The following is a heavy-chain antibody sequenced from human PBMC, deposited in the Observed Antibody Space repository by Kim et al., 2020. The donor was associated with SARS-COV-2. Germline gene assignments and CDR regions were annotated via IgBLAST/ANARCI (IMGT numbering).Heavy chain of an antibody. V-gene: IGHV3-74*01. CDR1: RFTFNNYW. D-gene: IGHD3-16*01. Sequence: GGYLRLSCAVSRFTFNNYWINWVRHAPGKGLVWVSRISSDGSITNYADSVKGRFTMSRDNAENTLYLQMNSLRAEDTAVYYCARGFFRDVFDVWGQGTTVTVSS. J-gene: IGHJ6*02. CDR3: ARGFFRDVFDV. CDR2: ISSDGSIT.